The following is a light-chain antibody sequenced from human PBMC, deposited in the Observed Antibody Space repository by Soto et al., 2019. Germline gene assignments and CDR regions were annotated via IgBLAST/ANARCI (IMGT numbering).Light chain of an antibody. CDR3: QQYNSYSRR. CDR2: KAS. CDR1: QRVSSY. V-gene: IGKV1-5*03. Sequence: DIQMTQSASSLSASGGDRVTITCRASQRVSSYLGWYHHIPGKAPNLLIYKASTLKSGVPSRFTGCGYGTEFTLTISSLLPDDFAAYCCQQYNSYSRRFGQGAKV. J-gene: IGKJ1*01.